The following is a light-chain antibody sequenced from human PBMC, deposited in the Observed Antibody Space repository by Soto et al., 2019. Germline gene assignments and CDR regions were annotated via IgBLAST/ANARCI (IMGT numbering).Light chain of an antibody. V-gene: IGKV3-20*01. CDR2: GPS. CDR1: QSVSSGY. CDR3: QLYWCSVTVYT. J-gene: IGKJ2*01. Sequence: DIVLTQSPGTLSLSPGERATLSCRASQSVSSGYLAWYQQKPGQAPRLLMSGPSSRATDIPARSSGSGSGTDFTLTIRRLDPVEAAVDGCQLYWCSVTVYTDGLRTK.